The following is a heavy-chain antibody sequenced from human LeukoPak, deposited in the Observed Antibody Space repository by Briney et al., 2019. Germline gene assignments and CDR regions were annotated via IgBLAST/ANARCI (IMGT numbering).Heavy chain of an antibody. Sequence: GWSLTLSCAVSGFTLSRYARHLLRQAPAKAPEGLAVISYDGSIKYYADPAKGRFTISRDNSKKTVYLRMTSLRGEDKAAYYCARIGEQDGWEVRFDYWGQGTLVAVSS. CDR2: ISYDGSIK. CDR3: ARIGEQDGWEVRFDY. CDR1: GFTLSRYA. J-gene: IGHJ4*02. D-gene: IGHD5-24*01. V-gene: IGHV3-30*04.